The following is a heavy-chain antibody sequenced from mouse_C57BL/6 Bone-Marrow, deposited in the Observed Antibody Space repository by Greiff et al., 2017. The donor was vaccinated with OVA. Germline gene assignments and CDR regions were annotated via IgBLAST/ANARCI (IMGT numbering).Heavy chain of an antibody. Sequence: VKLMESGAELVRPGASVKLSCKASGYTFTDYYINWVKQRPGQGLEWIARIYPGSGNTYYNEKFKGKATLTAEKSSSTAYMQLSSLTSEDSAVYFCASPHYYGSSHWYFDVWGTGTTVTVSS. V-gene: IGHV1-76*01. CDR3: ASPHYYGSSHWYFDV. CDR1: GYTFTDYY. CDR2: IYPGSGNT. D-gene: IGHD1-1*01. J-gene: IGHJ1*03.